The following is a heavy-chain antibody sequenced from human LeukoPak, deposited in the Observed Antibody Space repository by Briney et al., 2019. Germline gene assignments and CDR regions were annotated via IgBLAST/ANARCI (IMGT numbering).Heavy chain of an antibody. CDR1: GYTFTSY. D-gene: IGHD3-3*02. CDR2: ISAYNGNT. V-gene: IGHV1-18*01. J-gene: IGHJ3*02. Sequence: ASVKVSCKASGYTFTSYVSWVRQAPGQGLEWMGWISAYNGNTNYAQKLQDRVTMTTDTSTSTAYMELRSLRSDDTAVYYCAKLVPGAFDIWGQGTTVTVSS. CDR3: AKLVPGAFDI.